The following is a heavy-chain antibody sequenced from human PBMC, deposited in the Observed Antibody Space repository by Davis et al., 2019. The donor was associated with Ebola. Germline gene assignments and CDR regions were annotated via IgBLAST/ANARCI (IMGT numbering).Heavy chain of an antibody. CDR3: ARDKLGWDVVVASYYFDY. V-gene: IGHV3-11*01. J-gene: IGHJ4*02. Sequence: PGGSLRLSCAASGFTFGDYYMSWIRQAPGKGLEWVSYISSSGSTIYYADSVKGRFTISRDNAKNSLYLQMNSLRAEDTAVYYCARDKLGWDVVVASYYFDYWGQGTLVTVSS. CDR1: GFTFGDYY. D-gene: IGHD2-2*01. CDR2: ISSSGSTI.